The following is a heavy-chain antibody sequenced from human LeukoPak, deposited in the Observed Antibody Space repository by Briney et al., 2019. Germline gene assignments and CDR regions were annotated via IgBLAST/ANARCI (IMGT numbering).Heavy chain of an antibody. CDR3: AKDGTDYGRNSYDWFFDL. D-gene: IGHD4-23*01. Sequence: GGSLRLSCSASGFTFRSYGFHWVRQAPGKGLEWVAFIRYGGNYQSYPDSVRGRFTISRDNSKNTLYLQVSSLRPEDTAIYYCAKDGTDYGRNSYDWFFDLWGRGTLVTVSS. CDR1: GFTFRSYG. J-gene: IGHJ2*01. CDR2: IRYGGNYQ. V-gene: IGHV3-30*02.